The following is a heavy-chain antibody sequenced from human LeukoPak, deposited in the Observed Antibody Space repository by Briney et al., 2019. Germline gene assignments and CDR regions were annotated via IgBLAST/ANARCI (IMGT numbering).Heavy chain of an antibody. CDR1: GFTFSSYG. V-gene: IGHV3-23*01. CDR2: ISGSGGST. CDR3: AKSALVRGNPPLFDY. J-gene: IGHJ4*02. D-gene: IGHD3-10*01. Sequence: GGSLRLSCAASGFTFSSYGMSWVRQAPGKGLEWVSAISGSGGSTYYADSVKGRFTISRDNSKNTLYLQMNSLRAEDTAVYYCAKSALVRGNPPLFDYWGQGTLVTVSS.